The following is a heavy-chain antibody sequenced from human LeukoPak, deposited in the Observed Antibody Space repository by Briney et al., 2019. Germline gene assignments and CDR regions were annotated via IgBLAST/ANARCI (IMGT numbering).Heavy chain of an antibody. V-gene: IGHV1-18*01. CDR2: ISAYNGNT. J-gene: IGHJ6*02. CDR3: ARDDPFYYYYGMDV. Sequence: ASVKVSCKASGYTFTSYGISWVRQAPGQGLEWMGWISAYNGNTNYAQKLQGRVTMTTDTSTSTAYMELRSLRSEDTAVYYCARDDPFYYYYGMDVWGQGTTVTVSS. CDR1: GYTFTSYG.